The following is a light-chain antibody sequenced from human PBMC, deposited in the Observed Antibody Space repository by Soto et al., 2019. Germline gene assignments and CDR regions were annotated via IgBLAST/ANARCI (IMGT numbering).Light chain of an antibody. CDR1: SSDVGAYNY. J-gene: IGLJ1*01. CDR2: DVN. Sequence: QSALTQPRSVSGSPGQSVIISCTGTSSDVGAYNYVSWYQHHPGKAPKAMSYDVNKRPSGVPDRFSGSKSGNTASLTISGLQAEDEGDYYCASYAGSYTYVFGSGTKVTVL. V-gene: IGLV2-11*01. CDR3: ASYAGSYTYV.